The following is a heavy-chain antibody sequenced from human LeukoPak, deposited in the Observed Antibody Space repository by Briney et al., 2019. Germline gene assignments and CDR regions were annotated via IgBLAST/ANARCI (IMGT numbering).Heavy chain of an antibody. CDR3: ARTPTGTYYYGSGSYLNYFDY. CDR2: INPNSGGT. CDR1: GYTFTGYY. J-gene: IGHJ4*02. D-gene: IGHD3-10*01. Sequence: ASVKVSCKASGYTFTGYYMHWVRQAPGQGLEWMGWINPNSGGTNYAQKFQGRVTMTRDTSISTAYMELSRLRSDDTAVYYCARTPTGTYYYGSGSYLNYFDYWGQGTLVTVSS. V-gene: IGHV1-2*02.